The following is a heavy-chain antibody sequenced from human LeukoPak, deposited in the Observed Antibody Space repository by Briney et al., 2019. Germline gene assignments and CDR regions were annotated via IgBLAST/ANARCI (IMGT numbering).Heavy chain of an antibody. J-gene: IGHJ4*02. D-gene: IGHD4-23*01. CDR2: IYHSGST. CDR1: GYSISSGYY. CDR3: ARLYGGKGSIGY. V-gene: IGHV4-38-2*01. Sequence: SETLSLTCAVSGYSISSGYYWGWIRQPPGKGLEWIGSIYHSGSTYYNPSLKSRVTISVDTSKNQFSLKLSSVTAADTAVYYCARLYGGKGSIGYWGQGTLVTVSS.